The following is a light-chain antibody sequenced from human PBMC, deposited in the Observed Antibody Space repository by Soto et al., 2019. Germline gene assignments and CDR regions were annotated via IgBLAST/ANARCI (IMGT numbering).Light chain of an antibody. Sequence: EIVLTQSPGTLSLSPGERATLSCRASQSVSSSYLAWYQQQPGQAPRLLIYGASSRATGIPDRFSGSGSGTDFTITISRLEPEDFPVYYCQQYGSSPPWTFGRGTKVEIK. V-gene: IGKV3-20*01. CDR2: GAS. J-gene: IGKJ1*01. CDR3: QQYGSSPPWT. CDR1: QSVSSSY.